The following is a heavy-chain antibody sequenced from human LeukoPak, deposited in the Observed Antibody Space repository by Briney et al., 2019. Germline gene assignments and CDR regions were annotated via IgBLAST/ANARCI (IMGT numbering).Heavy chain of an antibody. D-gene: IGHD3-22*01. Sequence: PGGSLRLSCAASGFTFDDYAMHWVRQAPGKGLEWVSGISWNSGSIGYADSVKGRFTISRANAKNSLYLQMNSLRAEDMALYYCAKDSGGYEGYFDYWGQGTLVTVSS. V-gene: IGHV3-9*03. CDR3: AKDSGGYEGYFDY. CDR1: GFTFDDYA. J-gene: IGHJ4*02. CDR2: ISWNSGSI.